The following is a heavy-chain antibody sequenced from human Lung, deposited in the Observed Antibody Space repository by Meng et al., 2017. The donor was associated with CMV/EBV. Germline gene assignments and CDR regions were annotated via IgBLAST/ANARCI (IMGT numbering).Heavy chain of an antibody. J-gene: IGHJ4*02. V-gene: IGHV1-2*02. CDR1: GYTFTGYY. CDR2: INPNSGGT. Sequence: ASVXVSCKASGYTFTGYYMHWVRQAPGQGLEWMGWINPNSGGTNYAQKFQGRVTMTRDTSISTAYMELSRLRSDDTAVYYGARDLSDASIDYWGQETVVTVSS. CDR3: ARDLSDASIDY.